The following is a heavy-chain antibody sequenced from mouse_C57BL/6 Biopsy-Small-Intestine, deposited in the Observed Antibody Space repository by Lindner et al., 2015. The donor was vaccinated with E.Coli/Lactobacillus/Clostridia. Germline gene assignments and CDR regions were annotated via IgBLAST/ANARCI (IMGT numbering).Heavy chain of an antibody. Sequence: VQLQESGAELVRPGASVKLSCTASGFNIKDDCMHWVKQRPEQGLEWIGWIDPENGDTEYASKFQGKATITADTSSNTAYLQLSSLTSEDTAVYYCTRALHYYGSSYAGYWGQGTTLTVSS. CDR3: TRALHYYGSSYAGY. CDR1: GFNIKDDC. J-gene: IGHJ2*01. V-gene: IGHV14-4*01. CDR2: IDPENGDT. D-gene: IGHD1-1*01.